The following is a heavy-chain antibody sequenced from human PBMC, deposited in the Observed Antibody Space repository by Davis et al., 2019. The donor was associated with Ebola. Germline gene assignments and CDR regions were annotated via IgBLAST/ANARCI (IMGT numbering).Heavy chain of an antibody. J-gene: IGHJ4*02. Sequence: GGSLRLSCAASGFTFSSYSMNWVRQASGKGLEWVGRIRSKANSYATAYAASVKGRFTISRDDSKNTAYLQMNSLKTEDTAVYYCTTATTVTTDYWGQGTLVTVSS. CDR2: IRSKANSYAT. CDR3: TTATTVTTDY. D-gene: IGHD4-11*01. CDR1: GFTFSSYS. V-gene: IGHV3-73*01.